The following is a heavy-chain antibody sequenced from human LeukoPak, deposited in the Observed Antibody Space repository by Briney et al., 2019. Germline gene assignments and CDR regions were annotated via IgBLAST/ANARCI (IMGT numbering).Heavy chain of an antibody. V-gene: IGHV3-13*01. CDR1: GFTFIIYD. CDR2: IGTAGEI. Sequence: GWSLRLSGAGSGFTFIIYDIRWAGHGTGKGLDWVSGIGTAGEIFYPGSVKGRFTISRENAKNSLYLQMNSLRAGDTAVYYCARAAYSSTWYSRYFDLWGRGPRVTVSS. CDR3: ARAAYSSTWYSRYFDL. J-gene: IGHJ2*01. D-gene: IGHD6-13*01.